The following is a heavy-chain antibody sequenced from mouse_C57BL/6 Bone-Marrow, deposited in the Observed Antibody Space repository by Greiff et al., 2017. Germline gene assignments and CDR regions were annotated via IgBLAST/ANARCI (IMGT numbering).Heavy chain of an antibody. J-gene: IGHJ3*01. D-gene: IGHD1-1*01. CDR3: ARKDYYGSSQFAY. CDR2: IYPGSGST. V-gene: IGHV1-55*01. Sequence: VQLQQPGAELVKPGASVKMSCKASGYTFTSYWITWVKQRPGPGLAWIGDIYPGSGSTTYNEKFQSKATLTVDTSSSTAYMQLSSLTSEDSAVYYGARKDYYGSSQFAYWGQGTLVTVSA. CDR1: GYTFTSYW.